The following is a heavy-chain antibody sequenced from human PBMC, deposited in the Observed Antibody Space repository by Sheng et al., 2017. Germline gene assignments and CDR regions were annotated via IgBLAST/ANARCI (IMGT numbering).Heavy chain of an antibody. CDR3: VREPLAQSVDY. Sequence: QVQLQESGPGLVKPSETLSLTCTVSGGSISSGSNYWGWIWQSAGKRLEWIGRIYTTGTTNYNTSLKSRVTISLDTSRNQFSLKLTSVTAADTAVYYCVREPLAQSVDYWGQGRLVTVSS. V-gene: IGHV4-61*02. CDR1: GGSISSGSNY. D-gene: IGHD6-19*01. J-gene: IGHJ4*02. CDR2: IYTTGTT.